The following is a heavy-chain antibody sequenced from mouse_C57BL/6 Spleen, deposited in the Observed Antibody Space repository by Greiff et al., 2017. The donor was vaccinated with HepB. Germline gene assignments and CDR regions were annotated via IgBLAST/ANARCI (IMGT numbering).Heavy chain of an antibody. CDR1: GYAFSSSW. J-gene: IGHJ4*01. V-gene: IGHV1-82*01. CDR2: IYPGDGDT. CDR3: ARHPTTSYAMDY. D-gene: IGHD1-1*01. Sequence: QVQLQQSGPELVKPGASVKISCKASGYAFSSSWMNWVKQRPGKGLEWIGRIYPGDGDTNYNGKFKGKATLTADKSSSTAYMQLSSLTSEDSAVYVCARHPTTSYAMDYWGQGTSVTVSS.